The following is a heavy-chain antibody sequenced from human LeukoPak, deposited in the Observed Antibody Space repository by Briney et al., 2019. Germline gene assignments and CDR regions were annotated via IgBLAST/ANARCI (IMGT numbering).Heavy chain of an antibody. CDR3: AGSVVPAAIRAFDI. D-gene: IGHD2-2*01. CDR1: GFTFDDYG. V-gene: IGHV3-20*04. CDR2: INWNGGRT. Sequence: PGGSLRLSCAVSGFTFDDYGMSWVRQAPGKGLEWVSGINWNGGRTGYADSVKGRFTIARDNAKKTLYLQMNSLRAEDTALYYCAGSVVPAAIRAFDIWGQGTMVTVSS. J-gene: IGHJ3*02.